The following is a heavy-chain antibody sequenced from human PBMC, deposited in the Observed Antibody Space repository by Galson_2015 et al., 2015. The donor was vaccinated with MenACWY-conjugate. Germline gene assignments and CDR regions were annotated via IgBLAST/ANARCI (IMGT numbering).Heavy chain of an antibody. Sequence: SLRLSCAASGFTFSSYAMHWVRQAPGKGLEWVAVIRYSGGSTYYADSVKGRFTISRDNSKNTLYLQMNSLRAEDTAVYYCARSSRGTSPPGAWAYYYYGLDVWGQGTTVTVSS. V-gene: IGHV3-23*01. D-gene: IGHD2-8*02. CDR3: ARSSRGTSPPGAWAYYYYGLDV. J-gene: IGHJ6*02. CDR2: IRYSGGST. CDR1: GFTFSSYA.